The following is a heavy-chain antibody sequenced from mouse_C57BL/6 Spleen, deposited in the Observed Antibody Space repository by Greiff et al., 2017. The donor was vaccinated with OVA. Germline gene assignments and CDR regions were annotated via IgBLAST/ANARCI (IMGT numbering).Heavy chain of an antibody. CDR2: IDPENGDT. CDR3: TTLGGSSYNAMDY. J-gene: IGHJ4*01. V-gene: IGHV14-4*01. CDR1: GFNIKDDY. D-gene: IGHD1-1*01. Sequence: EVQGVESGAELVRPGASVKLSCTASGFNIKDDYMHWVKQRPEQGLEWIGWIDPENGDTEYASKFQGKATITADTSSNTAYLQLSSLTSEDTAVYYCTTLGGSSYNAMDYWGQGTSVTVSS.